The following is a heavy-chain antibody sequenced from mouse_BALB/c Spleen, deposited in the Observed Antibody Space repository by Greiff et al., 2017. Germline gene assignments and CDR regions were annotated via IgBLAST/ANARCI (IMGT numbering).Heavy chain of an antibody. CDR1: GFTFSDYY. CDR2: ISDGGSYT. D-gene: IGHD2-14*01. J-gene: IGHJ4*01. Sequence: EVKLMESGGGLVKPGGSLKLSCAASGFTFSDYYMYWVRQTPEKRLEWVATISDGGSYTYYPDSVKGRFTISRDNAKNNLYLQMSSLKSEDTAMYYCARDRAYYRYDGYAMDYWGQGTSVTVSS. CDR3: ARDRAYYRYDGYAMDY. V-gene: IGHV5-4*02.